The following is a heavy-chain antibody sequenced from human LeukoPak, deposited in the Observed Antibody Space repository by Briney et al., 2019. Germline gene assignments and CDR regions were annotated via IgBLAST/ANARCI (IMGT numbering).Heavy chain of an antibody. V-gene: IGHV3-30*18. CDR3: AKDYHLHGATFPGH. CDR1: RFTFRNYG. Sequence: GGALRHSCAPSRFTFRNYGMHWVRPAPRKGLEWLTLISLDGSNQFYADSVKGRFTISRDNSKDTLYLQMDALRPEDTAVYFCAKDYHLHGATFPGHWGQGTLVTVSS. D-gene: IGHD1-14*01. J-gene: IGHJ4*02. CDR2: ISLDGSNQ.